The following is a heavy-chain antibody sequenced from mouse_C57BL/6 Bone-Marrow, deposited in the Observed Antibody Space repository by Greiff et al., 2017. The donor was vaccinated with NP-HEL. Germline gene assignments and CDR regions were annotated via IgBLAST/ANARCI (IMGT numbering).Heavy chain of an antibody. D-gene: IGHD1-1*01. Sequence: VQLQQPGAELVKPGASVKLSCKASGYTFTSYWMHWVKQRPGQGLEWIGMIHPNSGSTNYNEKFKSKATLTVDKSSSTAYMQLSSLTSEDSAVYYCARKRGGSSSFAYWGQGTLVTVSA. CDR1: GYTFTSYW. CDR2: IHPNSGST. J-gene: IGHJ3*01. V-gene: IGHV1-64*01. CDR3: ARKRGGSSSFAY.